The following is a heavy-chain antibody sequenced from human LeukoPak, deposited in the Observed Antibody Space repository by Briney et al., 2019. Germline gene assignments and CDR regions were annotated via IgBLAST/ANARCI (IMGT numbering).Heavy chain of an antibody. Sequence: RGSLRLSCAPSGFTFTSFWMSWVRQAPGKGREWVANIKQDGSEKYYVDSVKGRFTISRDNAKNSLYLQMNSVRAEDTAVYYCARESDYGFIDYWGQGTLVTVSS. CDR1: GFTFTSFW. V-gene: IGHV3-7*01. CDR2: IKQDGSEK. CDR3: ARESDYGFIDY. D-gene: IGHD4-17*01. J-gene: IGHJ4*02.